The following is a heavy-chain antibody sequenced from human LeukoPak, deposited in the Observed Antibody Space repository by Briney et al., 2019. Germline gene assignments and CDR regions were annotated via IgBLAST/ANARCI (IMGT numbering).Heavy chain of an antibody. J-gene: IGHJ6*03. D-gene: IGHD1-14*01. CDR2: ISYSGST. CDR1: GGSINIYY. Sequence: SETLSLTCTVSGGSINIYYWSWIRQSPGKGLEWIGYISYSGSTSYNPSLKSRVTISVDTSKNQFSLKLSSVTAADKAVYYCAGGGPPRRRYYYHMDVWGKGTTVTVSS. CDR3: AGGGPPRRRYYYHMDV. V-gene: IGHV4-59*01.